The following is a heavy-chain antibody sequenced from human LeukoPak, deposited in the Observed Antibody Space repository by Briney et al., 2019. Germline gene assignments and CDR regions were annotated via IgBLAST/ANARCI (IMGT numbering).Heavy chain of an antibody. J-gene: IGHJ4*02. Sequence: PGGSLRLSCAASGFTFSSYAMSWVRQAPGKGLEWVSVIYSGGSTYYADSVKGRFTISRDNSKNTLYLQMNSLRAEDTAVYYCARGTYYYDSSGYYRAPFDYWGQGTLVTVSS. D-gene: IGHD3-22*01. CDR2: IYSGGST. V-gene: IGHV3-66*01. CDR1: GFTFSSYA. CDR3: ARGTYYYDSSGYYRAPFDY.